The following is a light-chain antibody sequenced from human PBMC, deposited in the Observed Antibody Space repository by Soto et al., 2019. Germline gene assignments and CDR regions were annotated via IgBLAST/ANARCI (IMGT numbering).Light chain of an antibody. J-gene: IGKJ1*01. CDR1: QSISSY. V-gene: IGKV1-39*01. CDR3: QQSYSTPPT. CDR2: AAS. Sequence: DIQMTQSPSSLSASVGDRVTVTCRASQSISSYLNWYQQKPGKAPNLLIYAASSLQSGVPSRFSGSGSGTDFTLTISSLQPEDCATYYCQQSYSTPPTFGRGTKVEIK.